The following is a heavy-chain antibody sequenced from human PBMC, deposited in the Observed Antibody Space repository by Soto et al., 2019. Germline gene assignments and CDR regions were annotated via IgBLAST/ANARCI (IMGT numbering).Heavy chain of an antibody. J-gene: IGHJ4*02. CDR2: IWYDGSNK. D-gene: IGHD6-19*01. V-gene: IGHV3-33*01. CDR3: AREGIAVAGAFDY. Sequence: QVQLVESGGGVVQPGRSLRLSCAASGFTFSSYGMHWVRQAPGKGLEWVAVIWYDGSNKYYADSVKGRFIISRDNSKNTLYLQMNSLRAEDTAVYYCAREGIAVAGAFDYWGQGTLVTVSS. CDR1: GFTFSSYG.